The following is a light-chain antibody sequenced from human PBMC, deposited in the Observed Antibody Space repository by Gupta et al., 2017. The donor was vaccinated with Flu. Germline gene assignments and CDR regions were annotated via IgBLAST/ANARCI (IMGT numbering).Light chain of an antibody. CDR2: GAS. V-gene: IGKV1-17*01. CDR3: LQHNSDPYT. Sequence: DIQMTPSPSSLSASVGDRVTITCRASQGVKDDLNWFQQKPGKAPKRLIYGASSLQSGVPSRFSGSGYGTEFTLTISSLQPEDFGTFYCLQHNSDPYTFGQGTKLEIK. J-gene: IGKJ2*01. CDR1: QGVKDD.